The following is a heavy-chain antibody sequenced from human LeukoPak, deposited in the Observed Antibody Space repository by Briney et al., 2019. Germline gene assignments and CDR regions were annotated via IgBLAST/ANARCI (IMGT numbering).Heavy chain of an antibody. D-gene: IGHD1-7*01. CDR3: ARMNYVSSGWGAPFDS. Sequence: GGSLRLSCAASRFTFSTYSMNWVRQTPGMGLEWVSYISTSGSRIDYADSVKGRFTISRDNAKNSLYLQMNSLRAEDTAVYYCARMNYVSSGWGAPFDSWGQGTLVTVSS. V-gene: IGHV3-48*04. J-gene: IGHJ4*02. CDR1: RFTFSTYS. CDR2: ISTSGSRI.